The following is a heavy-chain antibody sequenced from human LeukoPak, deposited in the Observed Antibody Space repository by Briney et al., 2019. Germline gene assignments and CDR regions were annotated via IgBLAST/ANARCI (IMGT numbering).Heavy chain of an antibody. CDR1: GYTFTGYY. V-gene: IGHV1-2*02. CDR2: INPNSGGT. D-gene: IGHD4-17*01. CDR3: ARLSSHYGDYKVDP. J-gene: IGHJ5*02. Sequence: ASVKVSCKASGYTFTGYYMHWVRQAPGQGLEWMGWINPNSGGTKSAQKFQGRVTMTRDTSISTAYMELSRLRSDDTAVYYCARLSSHYGDYKVDPWGQGTLVTVSS.